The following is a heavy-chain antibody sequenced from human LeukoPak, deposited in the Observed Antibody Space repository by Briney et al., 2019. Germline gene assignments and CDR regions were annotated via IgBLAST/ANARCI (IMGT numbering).Heavy chain of an antibody. V-gene: IGHV4-34*01. CDR1: GGSFSGYY. J-gene: IGHJ4*02. CDR3: ASERQDLTAPHGGSA. D-gene: IGHD3-10*01. CDR2: INHSGST. Sequence: SETLSLTCAVYGGSFSGYYWSWIRQTPGKGLEWIGEINHSGSTNYNPSLKSRVTISVDTSKNQFSLKLSSVTAADTAVYYCASERQDLTAPHGGSAWGQGTLVNVSS.